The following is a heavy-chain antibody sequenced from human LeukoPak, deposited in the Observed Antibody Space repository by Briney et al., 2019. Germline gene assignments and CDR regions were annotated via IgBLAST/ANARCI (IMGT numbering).Heavy chain of an antibody. CDR1: RFTFSSYG. J-gene: IGHJ6*02. D-gene: IGHD6-19*01. V-gene: IGHV3-33*01. CDR3: ARDYSAYSSGWYDYYGMDV. CDR2: IWYDGSNK. Sequence: PGGSLRLSCAASRFTFSSYGMHWVRQAPGKGLEWVAVIWYDGSNKYYTDSVKGRFTISRDNSKSTLYLQMNSLRAEDTAVYYCARDYSAYSSGWYDYYGMDVWGQGATVTVSS.